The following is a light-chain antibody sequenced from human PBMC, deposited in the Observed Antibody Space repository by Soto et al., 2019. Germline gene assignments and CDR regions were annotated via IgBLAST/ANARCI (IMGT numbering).Light chain of an antibody. J-gene: IGLJ1*01. CDR1: SSDIGDYDY. V-gene: IGLV2-14*01. CDR3: NSYATGNTRV. CDR2: EVS. Sequence: QSVLTQPASVSGSPGQSITISCTGSSSDIGDYDYVSWYQQHPGKAPKVLISEVSNRPSGVSNRFSGSKSGNTASLTISGLQAEDEADYYCNSYATGNTRVFGTGTRSPS.